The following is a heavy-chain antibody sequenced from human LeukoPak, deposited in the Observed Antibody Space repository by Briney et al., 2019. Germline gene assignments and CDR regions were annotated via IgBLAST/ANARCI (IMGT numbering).Heavy chain of an antibody. Sequence: SQTLSLTCTVSGGSISSGGYYWSWIRQHPGKGLEWIGYIYYSGSTYYNPSLNSRVTISVDTSKNQFSLKLSSVTAADTAVYYCARVRYYDSSGYYYYFDYWGQGTLVTVSS. CDR1: GGSISSGGYY. CDR2: IYYSGST. J-gene: IGHJ4*02. CDR3: ARVRYYDSSGYYYYFDY. D-gene: IGHD3-22*01. V-gene: IGHV4-31*03.